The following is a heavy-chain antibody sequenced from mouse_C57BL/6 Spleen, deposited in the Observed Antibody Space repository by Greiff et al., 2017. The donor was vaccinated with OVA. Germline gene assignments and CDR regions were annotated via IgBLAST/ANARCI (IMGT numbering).Heavy chain of an antibody. Sequence: EVQLQQSGPGLVKPSQSLSLTCSVTGYSITSGYYWNWIRQFPGNKLEWMGYISYDGSNNYNPSLKNRISITRDTSKNQFFLKLNSVTTEDTATYYCARELGRVYFDYWGQGTTLTVSS. D-gene: IGHD4-1*01. CDR3: ARELGRVYFDY. CDR1: GYSITSGYY. V-gene: IGHV3-6*01. CDR2: ISYDGSN. J-gene: IGHJ2*01.